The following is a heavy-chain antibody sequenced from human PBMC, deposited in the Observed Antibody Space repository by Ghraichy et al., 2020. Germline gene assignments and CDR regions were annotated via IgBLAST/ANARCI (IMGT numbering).Heavy chain of an antibody. V-gene: IGHV4-31*02. CDR1: GASISSSVYY. J-gene: IGHJ4*02. Sequence: SLNISCVVSGASISSSVYYWSWIRQHPGKGLEWIGHIYNSGSTYYNPSLRSRVAISLDASKNQFSLNLTSVTAADTALYFCARAKGDYWSPGTLVTVSS. CDR3: ARAKGDY. CDR2: IYNSGST.